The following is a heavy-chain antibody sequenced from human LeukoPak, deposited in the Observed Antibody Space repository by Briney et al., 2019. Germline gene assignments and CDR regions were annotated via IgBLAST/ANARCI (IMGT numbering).Heavy chain of an antibody. CDR3: ARCGGSCYSALDY. J-gene: IGHJ4*02. CDR2: ITGSGGRT. V-gene: IGHV3-23*01. CDR1: GFTFSSYA. Sequence: GGSLRLSCAASGFTFSSYAMSWVRQAPGKGLEWVSAITGSGGRTYYADSVKGRFITSRDYSKNTLYLQMNSLRAEDTAVYYCARCGGSCYSALDYWGQGTLVTVSS. D-gene: IGHD2-15*01.